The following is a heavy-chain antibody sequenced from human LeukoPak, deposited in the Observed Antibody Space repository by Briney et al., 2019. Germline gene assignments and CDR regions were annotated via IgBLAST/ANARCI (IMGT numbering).Heavy chain of an antibody. V-gene: IGHV3-74*01. D-gene: IGHD6-19*01. CDR2: INSDGSST. Sequence: GGSLRLSCAASGFTFSSYWMHWVRQAPGKGLVWVSRINSDGSSTSYADSVKGRSTISRDNAKNTLYLQMNSLRAEDTAVYYCARARLARYNWFGPWGQGTLVTVSS. CDR3: ARARLARYNWFGP. J-gene: IGHJ5*02. CDR1: GFTFSSYW.